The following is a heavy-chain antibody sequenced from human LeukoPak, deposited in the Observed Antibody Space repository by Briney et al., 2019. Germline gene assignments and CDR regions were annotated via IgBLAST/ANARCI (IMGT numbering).Heavy chain of an antibody. D-gene: IGHD1/OR15-1a*01. V-gene: IGHV4-34*01. CDR3: ARGYREHQTFYSAHYFDY. Sequence: SETLSLTCAVYGGSFSDYYWNWIRQPPGKGLEWIGEINYFGSTDYNPSLKSRVTVSGDTSKNQFSLRLNSVTAADTAVYYCARGYREHQTFYSAHYFDYWAQGTLVTVSS. CDR1: GGSFSDYY. J-gene: IGHJ4*02. CDR2: INYFGST.